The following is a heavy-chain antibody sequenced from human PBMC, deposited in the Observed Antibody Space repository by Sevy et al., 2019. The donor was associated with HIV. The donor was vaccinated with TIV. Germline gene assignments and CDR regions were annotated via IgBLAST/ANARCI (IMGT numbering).Heavy chain of an antibody. Sequence: GGSLRLSCAASGFTFSSYSMNWVRQAPGKGLEWVSYISSSSTIYYADSVKGRFTISRDNAKNSLYLQMNSLRAEDTAVYYCAEGVVGAPDAFDIWGQGTMVTVSS. D-gene: IGHD1-26*01. CDR1: GFTFSSYS. J-gene: IGHJ3*02. CDR2: ISSSSTI. V-gene: IGHV3-48*01. CDR3: AEGVVGAPDAFDI.